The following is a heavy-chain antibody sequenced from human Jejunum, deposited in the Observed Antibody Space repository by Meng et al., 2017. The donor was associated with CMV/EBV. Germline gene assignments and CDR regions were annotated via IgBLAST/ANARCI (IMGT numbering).Heavy chain of an antibody. CDR2: MYLADSA. CDR1: GFTVSSNY. J-gene: IGHJ4*02. CDR3: ARGGYDFWTDYLHY. D-gene: IGHD3-3*01. V-gene: IGHV3-66*01. Sequence: SGFTVSSNYVSWVRQAPGEGLEWVSVMYLADSAYYAKSVKGRFTISRDNSKNTLYLEMNSLRAEDTATYYCARGGYDFWTDYLHYWGQGALVTVSS.